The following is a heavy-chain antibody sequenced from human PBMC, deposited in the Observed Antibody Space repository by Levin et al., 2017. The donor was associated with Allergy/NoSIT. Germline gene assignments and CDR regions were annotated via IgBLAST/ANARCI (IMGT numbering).Heavy chain of an antibody. V-gene: IGHV4-39*01. Sequence: PSETLSLTCTVSGGSISSNGYYWGWIRQPPGRDLQWIGSIDYGGSTYYNPSLKSRVTVSVDTSKNQFSLKLSSVTAADTAVYYCARLRGLELWFGEAVFWGQGTLVTVSS. CDR2: IDYGGST. J-gene: IGHJ4*02. CDR1: GGSISSNGYY. D-gene: IGHD3-10*01. CDR3: ARLRGLELWFGEAVF.